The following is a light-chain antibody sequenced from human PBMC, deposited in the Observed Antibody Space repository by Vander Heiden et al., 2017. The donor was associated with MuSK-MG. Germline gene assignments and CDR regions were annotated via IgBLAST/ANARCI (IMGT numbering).Light chain of an antibody. Sequence: YDLTQPPSVSVSPGQAADLLRSVDNLGNKYVCWYQKKPGQSPRRGIYKDSKRPSGIPERLYGANSGTTANLNISGTQSVEDAYYYCQAWDERTVVFGGGTRLTVL. CDR3: QAWDERTVV. CDR2: KDS. CDR1: NLGNKY. V-gene: IGLV3-1*01. J-gene: IGLJ3*02.